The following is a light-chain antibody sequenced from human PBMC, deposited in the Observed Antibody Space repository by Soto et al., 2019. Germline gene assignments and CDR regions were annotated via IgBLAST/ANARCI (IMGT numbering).Light chain of an antibody. CDR3: QTWGTGIQV. Sequence: QLVLTQSPSASASLGASVKLTCTLSRGHSNYAIAWHQLQPEKGPRYLMKLNSDGRHIKGDGIPDRFSGSSSGAERYLTISSLQSEDEADYYCQTWGTGIQVFGGGTKVTVL. CDR2: LNSDGRH. V-gene: IGLV4-69*01. J-gene: IGLJ2*01. CDR1: RGHSNYA.